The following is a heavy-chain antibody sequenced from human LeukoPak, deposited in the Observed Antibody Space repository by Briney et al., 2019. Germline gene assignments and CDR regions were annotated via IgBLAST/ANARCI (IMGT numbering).Heavy chain of an antibody. D-gene: IGHD3-22*01. CDR1: GYTFTSYD. CDR2: MNPNSGNT. J-gene: IGHJ4*02. V-gene: IGHV1-8*01. CDR3: ARATPDYYHSSGYYPFDY. Sequence: SVKVSCEASGYTFTSYDINWVRQATGQGLEWMGWMNPNSGNTGYAQKFQGRVTMTRNTSISTAYMELSSLRSDDTAVYYCARATPDYYHSSGYYPFDYWGQGTLVTVSS.